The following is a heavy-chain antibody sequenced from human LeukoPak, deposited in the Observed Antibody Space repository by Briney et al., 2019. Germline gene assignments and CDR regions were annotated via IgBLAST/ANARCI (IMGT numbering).Heavy chain of an antibody. D-gene: IGHD3-3*01. CDR2: IYTSGST. CDR1: GGSISSGSYY. CDR3: ARSFDDFWSGTQGYFDL. Sequence: SETLSLTCTVSGGSISSGSYYWSWIRQPAGEGLEWIGRIYTSGSTNYNPSLKGRVTVSVDTSKNQFSLKLSSVTAADTAVYYCARSFDDFWSGTQGYFDLWGRGTLVTVSS. V-gene: IGHV4-61*02. J-gene: IGHJ2*01.